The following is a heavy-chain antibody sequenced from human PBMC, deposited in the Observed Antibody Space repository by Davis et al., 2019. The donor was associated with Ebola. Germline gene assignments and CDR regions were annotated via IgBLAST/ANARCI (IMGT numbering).Heavy chain of an antibody. CDR1: GYTFTGYY. CDR2: INPNSGGT. D-gene: IGHD6-13*01. Sequence: ASVKVSCKASGYTFTGYYMHWVRQAPGQGLEWMGWINPNSGGTNYAQKFQGRVTMTRDTSISTAYMELSRLRSDDTAVYYCARDGDGPGYSSSWYSTSSDYWGQGTLVTVSS. J-gene: IGHJ4*02. CDR3: ARDGDGPGYSSSWYSTSSDY. V-gene: IGHV1-2*02.